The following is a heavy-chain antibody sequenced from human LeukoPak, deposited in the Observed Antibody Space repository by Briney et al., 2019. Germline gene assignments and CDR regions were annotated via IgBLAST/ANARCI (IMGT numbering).Heavy chain of an antibody. V-gene: IGHV3-23*01. CDR3: AKSAPYCTNGVCYRPLDY. J-gene: IGHJ4*02. CDR1: GFTLSSYA. CDR2: ISGSGGST. D-gene: IGHD2-8*01. Sequence: GGSLRLSCAASGFTLSSYAMSWVRQSPGKGLEWVSAISGSGGSTYYADSVKGRFTISRDNSKNSLYMQMNSLSGEDTAVYYCAKSAPYCTNGVCYRPLDYWGQGTLVTVSS.